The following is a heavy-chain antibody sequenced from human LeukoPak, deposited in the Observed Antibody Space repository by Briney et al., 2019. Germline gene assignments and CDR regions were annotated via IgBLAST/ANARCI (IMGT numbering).Heavy chain of an antibody. J-gene: IGHJ4*02. D-gene: IGHD3-10*01. CDR3: AKDSMSFYYYGSGRPHYFDY. CDR1: EFTFSSYA. V-gene: IGHV3-23*01. CDR2: ISGSGGST. Sequence: GGSLRLSCAASEFTFSSYAMSWVRQAPGKGLEWVSAISGSGGSTYYADSVKGRFTISRDNSKNTLYLQMNSLRAEDTAVYYCAKDSMSFYYYGSGRPHYFDYWGQGTLVTVSS.